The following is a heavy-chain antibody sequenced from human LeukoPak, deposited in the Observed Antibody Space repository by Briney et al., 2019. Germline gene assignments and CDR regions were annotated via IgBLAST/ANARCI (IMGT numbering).Heavy chain of an antibody. CDR2: ISAYNGNT. D-gene: IGHD5-24*01. CDR1: GYTFTTYG. CDR3: ARALVDGYKELGY. J-gene: IGHJ4*02. V-gene: IGHV1-18*01. Sequence: ASVKVSCRASGYTFTTYGITWVRQAPGQGLEWMGWISAYNGNTNYAQKLQGRVTMTTDTSTSTAYMELRSLRSDDTAVYYCARALVDGYKELGYWGQGTLVTVSS.